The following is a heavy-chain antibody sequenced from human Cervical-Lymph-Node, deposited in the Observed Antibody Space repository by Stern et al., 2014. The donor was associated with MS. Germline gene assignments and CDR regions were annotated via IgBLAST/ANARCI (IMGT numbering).Heavy chain of an antibody. CDR2: IIPMFGAA. CDR3: ARDKEAHYFDS. CDR1: GGTFSNLA. V-gene: IGHV1-69*01. Sequence: VQLVESGAEERKPGSSVKVSCKASGGTFSNLAISWLRQVPGQGLEWMGGIIPMFGAANYAQKLQGTVTITADESTNTVYMELSSLRSEDAALYYCARDKEAHYFDSWGQGTLVTVSS. J-gene: IGHJ4*02.